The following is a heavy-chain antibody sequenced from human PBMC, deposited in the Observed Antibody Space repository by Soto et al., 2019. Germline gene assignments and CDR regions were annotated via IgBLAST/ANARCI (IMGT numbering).Heavy chain of an antibody. CDR1: GYSFTSYL. CDR3: ARNGITGTTSPDD. V-gene: IGHV5-51*01. D-gene: IGHD1-7*01. CDR2: IYPGDSDT. J-gene: IGHJ4*02. Sequence: XESLKIYCKGSGYSFTSYLLVWVRQMPGKGLEWMGIIYPGDSDTRYSPSFQGQVTISADKSISTAYLQWSSLKASDTAMYYCARNGITGTTSPDDWGQGTLVTVSS.